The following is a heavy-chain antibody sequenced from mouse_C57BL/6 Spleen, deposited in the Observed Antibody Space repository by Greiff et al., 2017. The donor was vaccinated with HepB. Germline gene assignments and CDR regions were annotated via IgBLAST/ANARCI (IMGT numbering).Heavy chain of an antibody. CDR2: IDPSDSET. V-gene: IGHV1-52*01. J-gene: IGHJ2*01. D-gene: IGHD4-1*02. CDR1: GYTFTSYW. CDR3: ARRDPTGSYFDY. Sequence: QVQLQQPGAELVRPGSSVKLSCKASGYTFTSYWMHWVKQRPIQGLEWIGNIDPSDSETHYNQKFKDKATLTVDKSSSTAYMQLSSLTSEDSAVYYGARRDPTGSYFDYWGQGTTLTVSS.